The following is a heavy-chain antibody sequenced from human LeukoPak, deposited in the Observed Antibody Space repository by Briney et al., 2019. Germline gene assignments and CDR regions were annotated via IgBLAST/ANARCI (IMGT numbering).Heavy chain of an antibody. J-gene: IGHJ4*02. D-gene: IGHD6-13*01. Sequence: SETLSLTCTVSGGSISSSSYYWGWIRQPPGTGLEWIGSMYYSGTTYYNPSLKSRVTISVDTSKNQFSLKLSSVIVADTAVFYCARQRSSSWYNFDYWGQGTLVTVSS. V-gene: IGHV4-39*01. CDR1: GGSISSSSYY. CDR2: MYYSGTT. CDR3: ARQRSSSWYNFDY.